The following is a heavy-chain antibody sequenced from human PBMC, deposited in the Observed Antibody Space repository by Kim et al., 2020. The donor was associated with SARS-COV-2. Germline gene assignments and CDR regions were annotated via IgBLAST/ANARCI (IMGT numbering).Heavy chain of an antibody. Sequence: GGSLRLSCAASGFTFSNAWMSWVRQAPGKGPEWVGRIRSKADGGTMDYAAPVKGRFIISRDDSKNTLYLQINSLETEDTAVYYCTTDRASCGSSNCYFAYWGQGALVTVSS. J-gene: IGHJ4*02. CDR2: IRSKADGGTM. D-gene: IGHD2-2*01. V-gene: IGHV3-15*01. CDR1: GFTFSNAW. CDR3: TTDRASCGSSNCYFAY.